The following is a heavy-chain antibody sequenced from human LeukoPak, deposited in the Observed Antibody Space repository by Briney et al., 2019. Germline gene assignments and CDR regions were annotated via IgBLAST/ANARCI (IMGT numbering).Heavy chain of an antibody. D-gene: IGHD6-19*01. CDR1: GFTFSSYS. Sequence: GGSLRLSCAASGFTFSSYSMNWVRQAPGKGLEWVSYISSSSSTIYYADSVKGRFTISRDNAKNSLYLHMNSLRSEDTAVYYCASIAVAAPGDAFDIWGEGTMVTVSS. V-gene: IGHV3-48*01. J-gene: IGHJ3*02. CDR3: ASIAVAAPGDAFDI. CDR2: ISSSSSTI.